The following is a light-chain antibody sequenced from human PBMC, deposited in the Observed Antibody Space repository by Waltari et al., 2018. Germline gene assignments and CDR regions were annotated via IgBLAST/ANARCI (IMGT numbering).Light chain of an antibody. J-gene: IGKJ1*01. Sequence: IVLTQSPDSLAVSLGERATITCKSSQSVLSTSNSKHYSAWYQQKPGQPPNLLIYWASTRESGVPDRFTGRGSGRDFTLTINSLQADDEAVYYCQQYYVIHRTFGQGTKVEIK. CDR3: QQYYVIHRT. CDR1: QSVLSTSNSKHY. CDR2: WAS. V-gene: IGKV4-1*01.